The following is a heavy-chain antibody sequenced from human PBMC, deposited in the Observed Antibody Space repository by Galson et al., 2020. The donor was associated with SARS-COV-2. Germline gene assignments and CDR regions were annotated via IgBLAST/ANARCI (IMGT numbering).Heavy chain of an antibody. J-gene: IGHJ3*02. CDR3: ARDRNKWELRRAFDI. Sequence: GSLRLSCAASGFTFSSYGMHWVRQAPGKGLEWVAVIWYDGSNKYYADSVKGRFTISRDNSKNTLYLQMNSLRAEDTAVYYCARDRNKWELRRAFDIWGQGTMVTVSS. V-gene: IGHV3-33*01. CDR1: GFTFSSYG. CDR2: IWYDGSNK. D-gene: IGHD1-26*01.